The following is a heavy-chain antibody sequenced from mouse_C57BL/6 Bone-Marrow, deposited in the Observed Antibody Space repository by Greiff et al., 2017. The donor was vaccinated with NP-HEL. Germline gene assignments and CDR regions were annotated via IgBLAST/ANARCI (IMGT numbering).Heavy chain of an antibody. CDR3: ARTRVPYYFDY. CDR1: GYTFTSYG. CDR2: IYPRSGNT. Sequence: VKVVESGAELARPGASVKLSCKASGYTFTSYGISWVKQRTGQGLEWIGEIYPRSGNTYYNEKFKGKATLTADKSSSTAYMELRSLTSEDSAVYFCARTRVPYYFDYWGQGTTLTVSS. V-gene: IGHV1-81*01. J-gene: IGHJ2*01.